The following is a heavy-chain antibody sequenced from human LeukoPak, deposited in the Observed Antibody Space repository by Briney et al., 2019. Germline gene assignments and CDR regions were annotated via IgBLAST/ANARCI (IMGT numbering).Heavy chain of an antibody. D-gene: IGHD3-22*01. V-gene: IGHV3-30*18. Sequence: GGSLRLSCAASGFTFSSYGMHWVRQAPGKGLEWVAVISYDGSNKYYADSVKGRFTISRDNSKNTLYLQMNSLRAEDTAVYYCAKDWGDYYDWGYYFDYWGQGTLVTVSS. CDR3: AKDWGDYYDWGYYFDY. J-gene: IGHJ4*02. CDR1: GFTFSSYG. CDR2: ISYDGSNK.